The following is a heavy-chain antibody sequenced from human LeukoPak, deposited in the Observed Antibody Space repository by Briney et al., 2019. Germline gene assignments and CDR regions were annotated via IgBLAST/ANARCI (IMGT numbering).Heavy chain of an antibody. V-gene: IGHV3-30*02. CDR3: ARGGYYGSGRYYFDS. CDR1: GFTFSSYG. Sequence: GGSLRLSCAASGFTFSSYGMHWVRQAPGKGLEWVAFIRHDGSNKYYADSVKGRLTISRDNAKNTLHLQMNSLRAEDTAVYYCARGGYYGSGRYYFDSWGQGTLVTVSS. CDR2: IRHDGSNK. D-gene: IGHD3-3*01. J-gene: IGHJ4*02.